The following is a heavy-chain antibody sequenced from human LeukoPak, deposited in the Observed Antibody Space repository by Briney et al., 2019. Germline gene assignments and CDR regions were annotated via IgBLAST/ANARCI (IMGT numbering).Heavy chain of an antibody. Sequence: ASVKVSCKASGYTFTDYYMHWVRQAPGQGLEWMGWINSNSGGTNYAQKFQGRVTMTRDTSISTAYMELSRLRSDDTAVYYCARDTGGRYYYGSGSYSGDYWGQGTLVTVSS. J-gene: IGHJ4*02. CDR3: ARDTGGRYYYGSGSYSGDY. D-gene: IGHD3-10*01. CDR1: GYTFTDYY. V-gene: IGHV1-2*02. CDR2: INSNSGGT.